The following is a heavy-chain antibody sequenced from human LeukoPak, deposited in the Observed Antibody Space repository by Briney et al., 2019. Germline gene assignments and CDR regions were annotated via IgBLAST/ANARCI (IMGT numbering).Heavy chain of an antibody. D-gene: IGHD2-15*01. CDR1: GGSISSSNW. V-gene: IGHV4-4*02. Sequence: SETLSLTCAVSGGSISSSNWWSWVRQSPGKGLEWIGEIYHSGSANYNPSLKSRVTISVDTSKNQFSLKLSSVTAADTAVYYCARKVGYCSGGSCYRGDFDYWGQGTLVTVSS. CDR2: IYHSGSA. CDR3: ARKVGYCSGGSCYRGDFDY. J-gene: IGHJ4*02.